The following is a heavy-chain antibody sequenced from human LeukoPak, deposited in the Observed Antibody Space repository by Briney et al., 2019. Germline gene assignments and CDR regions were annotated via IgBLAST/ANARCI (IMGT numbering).Heavy chain of an antibody. CDR2: IYYSGST. CDR1: GGSFSGYY. D-gene: IGHD2-2*01. CDR3: ARVVPAADGFDP. Sequence: PSETLSLTCAVYGGSFSGYYWSWIRQPPGKGLEWIGYIYYSGSTNYNPSLKSRVTISVDTSKNQFSLKLSSVTAADTAVYYCARVVPAADGFDPWGQGTLVTVSS. V-gene: IGHV4-59*01. J-gene: IGHJ5*02.